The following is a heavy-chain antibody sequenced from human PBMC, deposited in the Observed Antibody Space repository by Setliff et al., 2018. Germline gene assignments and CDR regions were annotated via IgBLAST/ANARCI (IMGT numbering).Heavy chain of an antibody. D-gene: IGHD3-9*01. CDR1: GYTFTGYY. Sequence: GASVKVSCKASGYTFTGYYMYWVRQAPGQGLEWMGRINPSSGATIYAQKFQGRVTMTRDTSISTAYMELSRLRSDDTAVYYCARSNYDILTRNWFDPWGQGTLVTVSS. J-gene: IGHJ5*02. CDR3: ARSNYDILTRNWFDP. V-gene: IGHV1-2*06. CDR2: INPSSGAT.